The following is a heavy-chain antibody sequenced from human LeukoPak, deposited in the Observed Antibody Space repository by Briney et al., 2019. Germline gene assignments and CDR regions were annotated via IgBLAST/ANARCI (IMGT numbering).Heavy chain of an antibody. CDR2: IIPIFGTA. CDR3: ASISSSIAARLNYYYYMDV. V-gene: IGHV1-69*13. Sequence: ASVKVSCRASGGTFSSYAISWVRQAPGQGLEWMGGIIPIFGTANYAQKFQGRVTITADESTSTAYMELSSLRSEDTAVYYCASISSSIAARLNYYYYMDVWGKGTTVTVSS. CDR1: GGTFSSYA. J-gene: IGHJ6*03. D-gene: IGHD6-6*01.